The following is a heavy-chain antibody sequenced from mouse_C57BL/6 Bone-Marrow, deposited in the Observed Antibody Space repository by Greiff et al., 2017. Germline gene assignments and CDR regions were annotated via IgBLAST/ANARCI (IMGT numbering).Heavy chain of an antibody. CDR2: IYWDDDK. CDR3: ALDGTGGNAMDY. J-gene: IGHJ4*01. D-gene: IGHD2-3*01. Sequence: QVQLKESGPGILQSSQTLSLTCSFSGFSLSTSGMGVSWIRQPSGKGLEWLAHIYWDDDKRYNPSLKSRLTISKDTSRHQVCLKITSVDTADTATDYCALDGTGGNAMDYWGQGTSVTVSS. CDR1: GFSLSTSGMG. V-gene: IGHV8-12*01.